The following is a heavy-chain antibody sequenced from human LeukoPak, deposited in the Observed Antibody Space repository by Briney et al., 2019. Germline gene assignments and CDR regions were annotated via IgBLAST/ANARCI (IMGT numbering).Heavy chain of an antibody. CDR3: ARHVGYCSSTSCYRRYYYYYMDV. V-gene: IGHV4-30-2*01. D-gene: IGHD2-2*01. CDR2: IYHSGTT. J-gene: IGHJ6*03. CDR1: GGSVSSGGYF. Sequence: SETLSLTCTVSGGSVSSGGYFWSWIRQPPGKGLEWIVYIYHSGTTYYNPSLKSRVTVSVDTSKNQFSLKLSSVTAADTAVYCCARHVGYCSSTSCYRRYYYYYMDVWGKGTTVTVSS.